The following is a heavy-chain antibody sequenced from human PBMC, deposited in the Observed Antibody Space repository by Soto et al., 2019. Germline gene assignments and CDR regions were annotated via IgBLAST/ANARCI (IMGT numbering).Heavy chain of an antibody. Sequence: EVQLLESGGGLVQPGGSLRLSCAASGFTFSSYALSWVRQPPGKGLEWVSGISGTGSNTYYADSVKGRFTISRDKSKKTLYLQMNSLRAEDTALYYCARDPAAEVGYGMDVWGQGTTVTVSS. V-gene: IGHV3-23*01. CDR1: GFTFSSYA. CDR2: ISGTGSNT. CDR3: ARDPAAEVGYGMDV. D-gene: IGHD6-13*01. J-gene: IGHJ6*02.